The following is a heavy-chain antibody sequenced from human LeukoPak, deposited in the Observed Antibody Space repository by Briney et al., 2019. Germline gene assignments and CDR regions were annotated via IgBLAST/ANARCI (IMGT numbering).Heavy chain of an antibody. CDR1: GGSSSGYY. D-gene: IGHD4-17*01. Sequence: SETLSLTCAVYGGSSSGYYWSWIRQPPGKGLEWIGEINHSGSTNYNPSLKSRVTISVDTSKNQFSLKLSSVTAADTAVYYCARWVYGDYALLRFDPWGQGTLVTVSS. CDR2: INHSGST. J-gene: IGHJ5*02. CDR3: ARWVYGDYALLRFDP. V-gene: IGHV4-34*01.